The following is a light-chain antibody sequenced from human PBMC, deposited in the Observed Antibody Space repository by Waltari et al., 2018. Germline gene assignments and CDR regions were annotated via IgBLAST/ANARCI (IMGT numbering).Light chain of an antibody. CDR2: EAS. Sequence: ELVLTPSPGTLSLSPWERATLSCRSSQSISRYLVWYQQKPGQAPRLLIYEASRRATGIPDRFSGSGSGTDFSLTISRLEPEDFAVYYCQNYERLPATFGQGTKVEIK. V-gene: IGKV3-20*01. CDR1: QSISRY. CDR3: QNYERLPAT. J-gene: IGKJ1*01.